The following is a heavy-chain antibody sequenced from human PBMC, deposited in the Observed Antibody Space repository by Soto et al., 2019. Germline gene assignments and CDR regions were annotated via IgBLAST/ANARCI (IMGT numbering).Heavy chain of an antibody. CDR1: GFTFSSYG. Sequence: LRLSCAASGFTFSSYGMHWVRQAPGKGLEWVAVIWYDGSNKYYADSVKGRFTISRDNSKNTLYLQMNSLRAEDTAVYYCARGGYCSGGSCQDYYYYGMDVWGQGTTVTVSS. J-gene: IGHJ6*02. V-gene: IGHV3-33*01. CDR2: IWYDGSNK. D-gene: IGHD2-15*01. CDR3: ARGGYCSGGSCQDYYYYGMDV.